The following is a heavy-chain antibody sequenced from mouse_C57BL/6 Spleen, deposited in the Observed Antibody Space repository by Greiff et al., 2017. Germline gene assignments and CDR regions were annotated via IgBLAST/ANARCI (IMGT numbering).Heavy chain of an antibody. V-gene: IGHV1-4*01. Sequence: VKLVESGAELARPGASVKMSCKASGYTFTSYTMHWVKQRPGQGLEWIGYINPSSGYTKYNQKFKDKATLTADKSSSTAYMQLSSLTSEDSAVYYCARSGGNYVDAMDYWGQGTSVTVSS. CDR2: INPSSGYT. CDR3: ARSGGNYVDAMDY. CDR1: GYTFTSYT. J-gene: IGHJ4*01. D-gene: IGHD2-1*01.